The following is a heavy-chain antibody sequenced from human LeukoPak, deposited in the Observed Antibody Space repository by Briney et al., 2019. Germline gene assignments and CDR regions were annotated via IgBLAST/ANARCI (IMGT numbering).Heavy chain of an antibody. CDR2: MSPKTGDR. CDR3: ARDDYLHGMDV. D-gene: IGHD4-11*01. J-gene: IGHJ6*02. V-gene: IGHV1-8*01. CDR1: GYSFSNFH. Sequence: ASVTVSCTASGYSFSNFHINWVRQASGQGLEWIGWMSPKTGDRGYALKFQGRVTMTTDTSTSTAYMEPRSLRSDDTAVYYCARDDYLHGMDVWGQGTTVTVSS.